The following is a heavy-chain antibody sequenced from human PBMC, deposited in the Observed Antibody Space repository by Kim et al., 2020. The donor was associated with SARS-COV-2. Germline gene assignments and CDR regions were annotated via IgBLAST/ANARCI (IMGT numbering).Heavy chain of an antibody. V-gene: IGHV3-11*01. CDR3: ARTGSTSCYNL. J-gene: IGHJ5*02. Sequence: YHAAAGKGRLPISRDNAKNSLYLQMNSLSAEDTAVYYCARTGSTSCYNLWGQGTLVTVSS. D-gene: IGHD2-2*01.